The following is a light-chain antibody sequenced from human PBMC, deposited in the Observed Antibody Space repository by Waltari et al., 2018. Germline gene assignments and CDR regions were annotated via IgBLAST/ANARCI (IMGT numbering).Light chain of an antibody. V-gene: IGLV1-40*01. CDR2: GNT. CDR1: SSNIGAGFD. Sequence: QSVLTQPPSVSGAPGQTVAISCTGTSSNIGAGFDVFWYQQLPGTAPKVLISGNTCRTSGVPDRVSGSKSGTSATLAITGLQVEDEADYFCQAYDNTLSGAVFGGGTKLTVL. J-gene: IGLJ3*02. CDR3: QAYDNTLSGAV.